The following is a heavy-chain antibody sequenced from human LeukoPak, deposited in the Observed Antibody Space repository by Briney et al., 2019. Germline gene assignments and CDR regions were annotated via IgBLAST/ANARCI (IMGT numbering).Heavy chain of an antibody. J-gene: IGHJ6*02. CDR2: IYYSGST. CDR1: GGSVSSGSYY. Sequence: SESLSLTCTVSGGSVSSGSYYWSWIRQPPGKGLEWIGYIYYSGSTNYNPSLKSRVTISVDTSKNQSSLKLSSVTAADTAVYYCARGPHTYYDFWSGRWYYGMDVWGQGTTVTVSS. D-gene: IGHD3-3*01. CDR3: ARGPHTYYDFWSGRWYYGMDV. V-gene: IGHV4-61*01.